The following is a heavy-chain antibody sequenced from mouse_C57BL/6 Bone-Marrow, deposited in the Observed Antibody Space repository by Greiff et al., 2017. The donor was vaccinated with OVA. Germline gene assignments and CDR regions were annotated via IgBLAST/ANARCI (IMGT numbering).Heavy chain of an antibody. CDR2: IYPGDGDT. J-gene: IGHJ2*01. Sequence: VQLKQSGAELVKPGASVKISCKASGYAFSSYWMNWVKQRPGKGLEWIGQIYPGDGDTNYNGKFKGKATLTADKSYSTAYMQLSSLTSEDSAVYFCARPFYDYFDYWGQGTTLTVSS. CDR1: GYAFSSYW. V-gene: IGHV1-80*01. D-gene: IGHD2-10*01. CDR3: ARPFYDYFDY.